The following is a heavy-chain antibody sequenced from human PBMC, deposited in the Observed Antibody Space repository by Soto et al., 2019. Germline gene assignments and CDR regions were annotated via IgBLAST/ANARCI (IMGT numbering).Heavy chain of an antibody. Sequence: SETLSLTCTVSGGSISTSSYYWAWIRQPPGKGLEWLGSIYYSGTTYYNPSLKSRVTISVDTSKNQFSLNLSLVTAADTAVFYCARVITVDYSKGFDPWGQGTLVTVSS. CDR2: IYYSGTT. J-gene: IGHJ5*02. D-gene: IGHD4-4*01. CDR3: ARVITVDYSKGFDP. CDR1: GGSISTSSYY. V-gene: IGHV4-39*07.